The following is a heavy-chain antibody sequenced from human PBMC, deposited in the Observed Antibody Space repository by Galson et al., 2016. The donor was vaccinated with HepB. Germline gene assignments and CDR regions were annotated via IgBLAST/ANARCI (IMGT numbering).Heavy chain of an antibody. CDR1: GSSITSGTW. CDR3: ARERAKVIDY. D-gene: IGHD4/OR15-4a*01. CDR2: VHDSGTT. V-gene: IGHV4-4*02. Sequence: SETLSLTCALSGSSITSGTWWGWVRQPPGKGLEWIGEVHDSGTTNYNPSLKSRATISKDHSKNQLSLILTSVTAADSAVYYCARERAKVIDYWGQGTLVTATS. J-gene: IGHJ4*02.